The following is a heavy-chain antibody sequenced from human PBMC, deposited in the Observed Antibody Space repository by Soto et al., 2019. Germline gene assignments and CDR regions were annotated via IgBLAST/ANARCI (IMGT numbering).Heavy chain of an antibody. CDR3: ATGGRPYDILTAPSPFDS. Sequence: QVQLVQSGAEVKKPGASVKVSCKASGYTFTSYGISWVRQAPGQGLEWMGWMSAYNGNTNYAQKLQGTVTMTTDTSTSTAYMELRRLRSDNTAVYYCATGGRPYDILTAPSPFDSCGQGTLVTVSS. CDR1: GYTFTSYG. CDR2: MSAYNGNT. D-gene: IGHD3-9*01. V-gene: IGHV1-18*01. J-gene: IGHJ4*02.